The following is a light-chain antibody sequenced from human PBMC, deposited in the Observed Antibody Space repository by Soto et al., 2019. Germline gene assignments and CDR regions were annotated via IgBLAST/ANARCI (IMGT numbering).Light chain of an antibody. J-gene: IGLJ2*01. Sequence: QSALTQPASVSEFPGQSVTISCIGTSSDVGAYNYVSWYQQHPGNAPKLIIFDVNHRPSGISNRFSGSKSGNTASLTVSGLQADDEADYYCSSFTVMNTQVFGGGTKLTVL. V-gene: IGLV2-14*03. CDR1: SSDVGAYNY. CDR2: DVN. CDR3: SSFTVMNTQV.